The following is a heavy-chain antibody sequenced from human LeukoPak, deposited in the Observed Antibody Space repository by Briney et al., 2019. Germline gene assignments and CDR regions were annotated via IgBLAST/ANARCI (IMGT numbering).Heavy chain of an antibody. V-gene: IGHV1-18*01. CDR3: ARGPLYYDFWSGYYFFDY. J-gene: IGHJ4*02. CDR2: ISAYNGNT. CDR1: GYTFTSYG. Sequence: GASVKVSCKASGYTFTSYGISWVRQAPGQGLEWMGRISAYNGNTNYAQKLQGRVTMTTDTSTSTAYMELRSLRSDDTAVYYCARGPLYYDFWSGYYFFDYWGQGTLVTVSS. D-gene: IGHD3-3*01.